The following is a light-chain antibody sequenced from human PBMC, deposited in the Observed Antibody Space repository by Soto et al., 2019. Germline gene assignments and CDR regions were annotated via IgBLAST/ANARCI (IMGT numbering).Light chain of an antibody. CDR2: GNH. V-gene: IGLV1-44*01. CDR3: LSYAGNSIWL. CDR1: SSNIGSNT. Sequence: QPVLIQASSMSGTPGQRVTISCSGSSSNIGSNTVNWYQQVPGTAPKLLIYGNHERPSGVPDRFSGSKSGTTASLAISGLQSEDEADYFCLSYAGNSIWLFGGGTKLTVL. J-gene: IGLJ2*01.